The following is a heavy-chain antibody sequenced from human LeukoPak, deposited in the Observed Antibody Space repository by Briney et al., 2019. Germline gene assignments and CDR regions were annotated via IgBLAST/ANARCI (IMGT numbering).Heavy chain of an antibody. CDR2: ISTNGGDT. CDR1: GFTFSSYT. V-gene: IGHV3-64D*09. Sequence: QPGGSLRLSCSASGFTFSSYTMHWVRQAPGKGLESVSGISTNGGDTYHADSVKGRFTISRDNFKNTLYLQMTSLRGEDTAVYYCVKDKETGLRGFFGYWGQGTLVTVSS. CDR3: VKDKETGLRGFFGY. J-gene: IGHJ4*02. D-gene: IGHD3-10*01.